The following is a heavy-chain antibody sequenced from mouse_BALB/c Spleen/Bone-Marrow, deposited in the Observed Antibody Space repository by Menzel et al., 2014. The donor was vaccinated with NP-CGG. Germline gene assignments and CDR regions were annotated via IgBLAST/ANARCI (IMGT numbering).Heavy chain of an antibody. J-gene: IGHJ1*01. CDR2: INNNGGST. V-gene: IGHV5-6-3*01. CDR3: ARVSGWYFDV. CDR1: GFTFSSYG. Sequence: EVQLVESGGGLVQPGGSLKLSCVASGFTFSSYGMSWVRQTPDKRLELVATINNNGGSTYYPDSVKGQFTISRYNAKNTLYLQMSSLKSEDTAMYYCARVSGWYFDVWGAGTTVTVAS.